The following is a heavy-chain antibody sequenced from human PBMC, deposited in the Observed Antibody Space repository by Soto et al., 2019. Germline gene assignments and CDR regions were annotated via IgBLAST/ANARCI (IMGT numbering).Heavy chain of an antibody. J-gene: IGHJ4*02. V-gene: IGHV3-23*01. CDR2: ISGSDGKT. Sequence: GGSLRLSCAASGFSFGSYALSWVRQAPGKGLEWVSTISGSDGKTFYADSVKGRFSISRGTSQSTLYLQMNSLRADDTAMYYCARWSYLDYWGQGTRVTVSS. CDR1: GFSFGSYA. D-gene: IGHD3-3*01. CDR3: ARWSYLDY.